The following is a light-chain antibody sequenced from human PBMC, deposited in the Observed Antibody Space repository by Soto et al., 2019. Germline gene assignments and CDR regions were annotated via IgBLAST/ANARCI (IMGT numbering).Light chain of an antibody. CDR2: AAS. Sequence: EIVMTQSPATLSVSPGERATLSCWASQSVGRNFAWYQQKPGQAPRLLIYAASIRATGIPSRLSGSGSGTDFTLSISSLQYEDFEVYFCHQYNDWPLTFGGGTKVEIK. CDR3: HQYNDWPLT. CDR1: QSVGRN. V-gene: IGKV3-15*01. J-gene: IGKJ4*01.